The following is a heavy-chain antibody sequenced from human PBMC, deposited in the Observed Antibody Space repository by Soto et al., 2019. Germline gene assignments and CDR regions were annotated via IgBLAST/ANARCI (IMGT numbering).Heavy chain of an antibody. D-gene: IGHD2-15*01. CDR3: ARQVVVVAATLLNWFDP. J-gene: IGHJ5*02. CDR2: IYYSGST. Sequence: SETLSLTCTVSGGSISSYYWSWIRQPPGKGLEWIGYIYYSGSTNYNPSLKSRVTISVDTSKNQFSLKLSSVTAADTAVYYCARQVVVVAATLLNWFDPWGQGTLVTVSS. V-gene: IGHV4-59*01. CDR1: GGSISSYY.